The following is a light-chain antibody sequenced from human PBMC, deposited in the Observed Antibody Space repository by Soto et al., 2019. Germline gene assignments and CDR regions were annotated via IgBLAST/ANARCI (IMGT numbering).Light chain of an antibody. CDR3: QHYHNLPPFT. J-gene: IGKJ3*01. CDR2: GAS. CDR1: QDIRTS. V-gene: IGKV1-33*01. Sequence: DIQMTQSPSSLSASVGARVSITCQASQDIRTSLSWFQQKPGRAPRLLIYGASYLETGVPSRFRGSGSGTDFTFTISSLQPEDIATYYCQHYHNLPPFTFGHGTRVDVK.